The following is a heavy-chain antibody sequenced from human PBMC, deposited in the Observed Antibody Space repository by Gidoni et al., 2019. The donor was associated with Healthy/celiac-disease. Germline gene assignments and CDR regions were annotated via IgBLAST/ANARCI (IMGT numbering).Heavy chain of an antibody. CDR3: ARDPGYCTNGVCSLDRLFDY. CDR2: IWYDGSNK. CDR1: GFTFRSYG. J-gene: IGHJ4*02. Sequence: QVQLVESGGGVVQPGRSLRLSCAASGFTFRSYGMHWVRQAPGKGLEWVAVIWYDGSNKYYADSVKGRFTISRDNSKNTLYLQMNSLRAEDTAVYYCARDPGYCTNGVCSLDRLFDYWGQGTLVTVSS. V-gene: IGHV3-33*01. D-gene: IGHD2-8*01.